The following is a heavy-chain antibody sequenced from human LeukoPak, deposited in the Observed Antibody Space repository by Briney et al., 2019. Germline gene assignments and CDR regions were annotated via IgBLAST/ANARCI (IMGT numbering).Heavy chain of an antibody. CDR3: ARRGSSGFLYYFDY. V-gene: IGHV4-39*01. J-gene: IGHJ4*02. D-gene: IGHD6-19*01. CDR1: GGSIRSSDDY. Sequence: PSETLSLTCTVFGGSIRSSDDYWGWIRQPPGKGPEWIGSIHYGGITYYNPSLKSRVTISVDTSKNQFSLKLSSVTAADTAVYYCARRGSSGFLYYFDYWGQGILVTVSS. CDR2: IHYGGIT.